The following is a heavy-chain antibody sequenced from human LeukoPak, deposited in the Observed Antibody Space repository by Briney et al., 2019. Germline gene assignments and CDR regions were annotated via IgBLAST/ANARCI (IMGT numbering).Heavy chain of an antibody. CDR2: IYYSGST. CDR3: ARGIWPNYYMDV. V-gene: IGHV4-59*01. D-gene: IGHD2-15*01. CDR1: GGSISSYY. Sequence: SETLSLTCTVSGGSISSYYWSWIRQPPGKGLEWIGYIYYSGSTNYNPSLKSRVTISVDTSKNQFSLKLSSVTAADTAVYCCARGIWPNYYMDVWGKGTTVTISS. J-gene: IGHJ6*03.